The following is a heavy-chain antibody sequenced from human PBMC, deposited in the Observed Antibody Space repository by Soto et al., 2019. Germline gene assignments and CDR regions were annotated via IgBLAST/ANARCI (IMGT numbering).Heavy chain of an antibody. V-gene: IGHV1-69*02. J-gene: IGHJ1*01. CDR2: IIPMLGIA. D-gene: IGHD2-2*01. CDR3: AGDKDQLPTD. Sequence: QVQLVQSGAEVTKPGSSVKVSCRASGATFSTHTIIWVRQAPGQGLEWLGRIIPMLGIANYAQKFQGRVTITAEKSTSTAYMELSSLKFEDTAIVYCAGDKDQLPTDWGQGTLVTVSS. CDR1: GATFSTHT.